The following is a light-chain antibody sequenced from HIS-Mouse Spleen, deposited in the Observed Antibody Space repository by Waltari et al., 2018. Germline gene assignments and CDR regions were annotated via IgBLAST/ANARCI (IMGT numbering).Light chain of an antibody. J-gene: IGLJ1*01. V-gene: IGLV2-14*03. Sequence: QSALPPPASVSGSPGHSITLSCTGTTRAIGVYHHCTWYQQHPGKAPKLMIYDVSNRPSGVSNRFSGSKSGNTASLTISGLQAEDEADYYCSSYTSSSTLRYVFGTGTKVTVL. CDR2: DVS. CDR1: TRAIGVYHH. CDR3: SSYTSSSTLRYV.